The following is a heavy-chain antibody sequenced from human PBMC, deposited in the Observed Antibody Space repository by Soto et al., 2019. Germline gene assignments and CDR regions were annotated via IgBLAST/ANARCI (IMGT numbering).Heavy chain of an antibody. V-gene: IGHV1-58*01. CDR2: IVVGSGNT. CDR3: AAGQGVGATPSYYYYGMDV. J-gene: IGHJ6*02. CDR1: GFTFTSSA. D-gene: IGHD1-26*01. Sequence: SVKVSCKASGFTFTSSAVQWVRQARGQRFEWIGWIVVGSGNTNYAQKFQERVTITRDMSTSTAYMELSSLRSEDTAVYYCAAGQGVGATPSYYYYGMDVWGQGTTVTVSS.